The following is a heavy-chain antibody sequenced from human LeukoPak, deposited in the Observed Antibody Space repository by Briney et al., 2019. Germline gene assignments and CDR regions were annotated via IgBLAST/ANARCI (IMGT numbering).Heavy chain of an antibody. CDR3: ARDQNVGGVQLWWINWFDP. CDR1: GFTFSSYG. D-gene: IGHD5-18*01. Sequence: GGSLRLSCAASGFTFSSYGMHWVRQAPGKGLEWVAVIWYDGSNKYYADSVKGRFTISRDNSKNTLYLQMNSLRAEDTAVYYCARDQNVGGVQLWWINWFDPWGQGTLVTVSS. V-gene: IGHV3-33*08. CDR2: IWYDGSNK. J-gene: IGHJ5*02.